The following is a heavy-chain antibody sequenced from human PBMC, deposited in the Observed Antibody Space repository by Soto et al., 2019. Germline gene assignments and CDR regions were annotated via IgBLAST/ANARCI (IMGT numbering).Heavy chain of an antibody. V-gene: IGHV3-23*01. CDR2: ISGSGGST. Sequence: EVQLLESGGGLVQPGGSLSLSCAASGFTFSSYAMSWVRQAPGQGLEWVSAISGSGGSTYYADSVKGRFTISRDNSKNTLYLQMNSLRAEDTAVYYCAKGRAAVAGNFGYWGQGTLVTVSS. J-gene: IGHJ4*02. CDR3: AKGRAAVAGNFGY. CDR1: GFTFSSYA. D-gene: IGHD6-19*01.